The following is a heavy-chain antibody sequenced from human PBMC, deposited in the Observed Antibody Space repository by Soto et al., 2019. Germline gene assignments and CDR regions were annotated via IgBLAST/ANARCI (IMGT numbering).Heavy chain of an antibody. Sequence: EVQLVESGGGLVQPGGSLRLFCSVSGFTFSSYDMNWVRQAPGKGLEWVSYISGSGDTINSADSVKGRFTISRDNAENPLYLPMDSLRAEHTPVYYCARAHRYCSGGISYSAIDYWGQGTLVTVSS. D-gene: IGHD2-15*01. CDR3: ARAHRYCSGGISYSAIDY. J-gene: IGHJ4*02. V-gene: IGHV3-48*03. CDR1: GFTFSSYD. CDR2: ISGSGDTI.